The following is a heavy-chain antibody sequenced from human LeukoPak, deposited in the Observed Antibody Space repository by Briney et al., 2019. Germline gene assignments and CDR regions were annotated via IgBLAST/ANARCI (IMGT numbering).Heavy chain of an antibody. CDR2: ISGSGGST. V-gene: IGHV3-23*01. D-gene: IGHD2-21*02. CDR3: ARDQTAIRLAD. CDR1: GFTFSSYA. Sequence: GGSLRLSCAASGFTFSSYAMSWVRQAPGKGLEWVSAISGSGGSTYYADSVKGRFTISRDSAKNSLYLQMNSLRAEDTAVYYCARDQTAIRLADWGQGTLVTVSS. J-gene: IGHJ4*02.